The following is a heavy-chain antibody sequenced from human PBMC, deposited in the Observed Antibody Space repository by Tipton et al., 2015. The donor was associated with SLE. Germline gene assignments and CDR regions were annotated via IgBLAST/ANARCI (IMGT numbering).Heavy chain of an antibody. D-gene: IGHD6-19*01. CDR3: AKGLEQWLGDAFDI. CDR1: GFTFSSYS. V-gene: IGHV3-21*01. Sequence: SLRLSCAASGFTFSSYSMNWVRQAPGKGLEWVSSISSSSSYIYYADSVKGRFTISRDNAKNSLYLQMNSLKAEDTAVYYCAKGLEQWLGDAFDIWGQGTMVTVSS. J-gene: IGHJ3*02. CDR2: ISSSSSYI.